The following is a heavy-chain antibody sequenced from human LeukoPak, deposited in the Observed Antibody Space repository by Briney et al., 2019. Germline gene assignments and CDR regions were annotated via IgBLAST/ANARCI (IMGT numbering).Heavy chain of an antibody. CDR2: ISSSGSTI. D-gene: IGHD3-9*01. CDR3: ARGSDWVSFDY. J-gene: IGHJ4*02. V-gene: IGHV3-11*01. Sequence: GGSLRLSCTASGFTFSDYYKIWIRQATEKGLEWVSYISSSGSTIYYADSVKGRFAISRDNAKNSLYLQMNSLRAEDTAVYYCARGSDWVSFDYWGQGTLVTVSS. CDR1: GFTFSDYY.